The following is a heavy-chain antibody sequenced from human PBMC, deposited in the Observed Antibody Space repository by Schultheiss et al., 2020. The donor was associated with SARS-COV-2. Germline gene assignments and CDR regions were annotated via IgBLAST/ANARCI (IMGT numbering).Heavy chain of an antibody. J-gene: IGHJ4*02. CDR1: GFTFSSYA. D-gene: IGHD3-22*01. CDR2: IKQDGSEK. Sequence: GGSLRLSCAASGFTFSSYAMHWVRQAPGKGLEWVANIKQDGSEKYYVDSVKGRFTISRDNAKNSLYLQMNSLRAEDTAVYYCAKWGVYYDSSGYPYWGQGTLVTVSS. CDR3: AKWGVYYDSSGYPY. V-gene: IGHV3-7*03.